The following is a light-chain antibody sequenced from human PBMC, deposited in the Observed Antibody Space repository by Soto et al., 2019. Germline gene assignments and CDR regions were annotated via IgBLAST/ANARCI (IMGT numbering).Light chain of an antibody. CDR2: GAS. CDR3: QQYGSSPFT. CDR1: QSVSSGR. J-gene: IGKJ4*01. Sequence: EIVLTQSPCTLSLSPGKRATLSCRASQSVSSGRLAWYQQTPGQAPRLLIYGASSRATGIPDRFSGSGSGTDFTLSISRLEPEDFAMYYCQQYGSSPFTFGGGTKVDI. V-gene: IGKV3-20*01.